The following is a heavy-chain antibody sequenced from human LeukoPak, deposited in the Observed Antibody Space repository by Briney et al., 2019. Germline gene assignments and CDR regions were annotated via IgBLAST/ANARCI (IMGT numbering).Heavy chain of an antibody. V-gene: IGHV1-2*06. CDR2: INPNSGGT. Sequence: GASVKVSCKASGYTFTGYYMHWVRQAPGQGLEWMGRINPNSGGTNYAQKFQGRVTMTRDTSISTAYMELSRLRSDDTAVYYCARWLGGYYDSSGRPSFGIWGQGTMVTVSS. J-gene: IGHJ3*02. D-gene: IGHD3-22*01. CDR1: GYTFTGYY. CDR3: ARWLGGYYDSSGRPSFGI.